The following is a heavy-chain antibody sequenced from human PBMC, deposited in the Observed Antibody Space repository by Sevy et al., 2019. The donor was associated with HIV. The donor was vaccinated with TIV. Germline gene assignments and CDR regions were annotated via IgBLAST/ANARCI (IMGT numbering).Heavy chain of an antibody. CDR2: ISTYNGNT. CDR1: GYTFTSYG. CDR3: ARYVATIPLLDY. D-gene: IGHD5-12*01. Sequence: ASVKVSCKVSGYTFTSYGISWVRQAPGQGLEWMGWISTYNGNTNYAQKLQGRVTMTADTSTKTAYMELRSLRSDDTAVYYCARYVATIPLLDYWGHGTLVTVSS. V-gene: IGHV1-18*04. J-gene: IGHJ4*01.